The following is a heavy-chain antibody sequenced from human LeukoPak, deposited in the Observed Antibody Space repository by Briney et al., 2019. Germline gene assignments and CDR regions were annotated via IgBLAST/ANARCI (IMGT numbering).Heavy chain of an antibody. CDR2: IRYDGSNK. D-gene: IGHD3-22*01. CDR1: GFTFSSYG. CDR3: AKSSYYYDSSGYSAPDL. Sequence: PGGSLRLSCAASGFTFSSYGMHWVRQAPGKGLEWVAFIRYDGSNKYYADSVKGRFTISRDNSKNTLYLQMNSLRAEDTAVYYCAKSSYYYDSSGYSAPDLWGRGTLVTVSS. J-gene: IGHJ2*01. V-gene: IGHV3-30*02.